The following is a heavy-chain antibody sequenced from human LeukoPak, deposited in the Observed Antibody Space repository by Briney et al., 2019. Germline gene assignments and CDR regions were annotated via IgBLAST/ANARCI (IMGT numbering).Heavy chain of an antibody. D-gene: IGHD3-10*01. J-gene: IGHJ4*02. CDR3: ARDYGSGSSDY. CDR1: GFTFSSYA. V-gene: IGHV3-23*01. CDR2: ISGSGGTT. Sequence: GGSLRLSCAASGFTFSSYAMSWVRQAPGKGLEWVSAISGSGGTTYSADSVKGRFTMSRDTSKNTLYLEMKTLRADDTAVYYCARDYGSGSSDYWGQGTLVTVSS.